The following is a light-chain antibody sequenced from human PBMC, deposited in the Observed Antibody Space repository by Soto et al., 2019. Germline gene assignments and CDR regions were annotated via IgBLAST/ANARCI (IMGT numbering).Light chain of an antibody. J-gene: IGKJ1*01. CDR2: GAS. Sequence: IVLPQSQATLSLSPVERDTLSCLSSQSVSSSYLAWYQQKPGQAPRLLIYGASSRATGIPDRFSGSGSGTDFTLTISGLEPEDFAVYYCQQYGSSPPKFGQGTKVDIK. V-gene: IGKV3-20*01. CDR3: QQYGSSPPK. CDR1: QSVSSSY.